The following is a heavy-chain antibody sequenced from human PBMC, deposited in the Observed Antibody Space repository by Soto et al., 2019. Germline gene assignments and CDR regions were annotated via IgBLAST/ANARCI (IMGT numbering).Heavy chain of an antibody. D-gene: IGHD6-13*01. CDR1: GYSFTSYW. V-gene: IGHV5-51*03. CDR3: ARADSTSWSANWFDP. Sequence: EVQLVQSGAEVKKPGESLKISCKGSGYSFTSYWIGWVRQMPGKGLEWMGIIYPGDSDTRYSPSFQGQVTISADKSICTAYLQWRSLKASDTAMYYCARADSTSWSANWFDPWGQGTLVTVSS. CDR2: IYPGDSDT. J-gene: IGHJ5*02.